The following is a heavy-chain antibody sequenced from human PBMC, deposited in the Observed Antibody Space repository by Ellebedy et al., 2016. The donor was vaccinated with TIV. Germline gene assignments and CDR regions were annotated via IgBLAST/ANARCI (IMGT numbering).Heavy chain of an antibody. Sequence: ASVKVSXXASGYSFIGHYMHWVRQAPGQGLEWMGWINPNNGGTNSAQKFQGRVTMTRDASISTAYMELSRLRSDDTAVYYCVTRGYSGYDYFDYWGQGTLVTVSS. J-gene: IGHJ4*02. V-gene: IGHV1-2*02. CDR1: GYSFIGHY. CDR3: VTRGYSGYDYFDY. CDR2: INPNNGGT. D-gene: IGHD5-12*01.